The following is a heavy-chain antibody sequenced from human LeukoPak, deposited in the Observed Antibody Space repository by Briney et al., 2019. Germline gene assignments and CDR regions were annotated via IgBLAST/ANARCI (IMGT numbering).Heavy chain of an antibody. J-gene: IGHJ4*02. D-gene: IGHD3-10*01. CDR1: GFTFSSYA. V-gene: IGHV3-23*01. CDR2: ISGSGGST. Sequence: GGSLRLSCAASGFTFSSYAMSWVRQAPGKGLEWVSAISGSGGSTYYADSVKGRFTISRDSSEDTLFLQMNSLGVEDTAVYYCARDVYSSGSYYFDYWGQGTLVTVSS. CDR3: ARDVYSSGSYYFDY.